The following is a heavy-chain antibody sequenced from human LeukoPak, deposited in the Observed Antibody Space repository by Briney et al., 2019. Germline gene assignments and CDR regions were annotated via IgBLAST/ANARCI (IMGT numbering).Heavy chain of an antibody. CDR3: AKGYCSGGSCYSGLFDY. CDR1: GFIFSSYA. J-gene: IGHJ4*02. V-gene: IGHV3-23*01. CDR2: ISSSGGST. D-gene: IGHD2-15*01. Sequence: GGSLRLSCAASGFIFSSYAMSWVREAPGKGLEWVSAISSSGGSTYYADSVKGRFTISRDNSKNTLYLQMNSLRAEDTAVYYCAKGYCSGGSCYSGLFDYWGQGTLVTVSS.